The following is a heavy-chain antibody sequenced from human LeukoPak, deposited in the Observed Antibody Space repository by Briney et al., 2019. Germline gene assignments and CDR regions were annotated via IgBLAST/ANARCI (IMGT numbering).Heavy chain of an antibody. D-gene: IGHD3-9*01. CDR3: ARGRVYDILTGYYFDY. Sequence: SETLSLTCTVSGGSISSYYWSWIRQPAGKGLEWIGRIYTSGSTNYNPSLKSRVTMSVDTSKNQFSLKLSSVTAADTAVYYCARGRVYDILTGYYFDYWGQGTLVTVSS. CDR1: GGSISSYY. CDR2: IYTSGST. V-gene: IGHV4-4*07. J-gene: IGHJ4*02.